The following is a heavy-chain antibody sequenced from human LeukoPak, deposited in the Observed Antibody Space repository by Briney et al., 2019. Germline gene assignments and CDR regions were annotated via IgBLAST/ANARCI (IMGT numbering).Heavy chain of an antibody. CDR1: GYSISSGYY. D-gene: IGHD3-10*01. CDR3: AREGRYYGSGSYSYY. Sequence: PSETLSLTCTVSGYSISSGYYWCWIRQPPGKGLEWIGSIYHSGSTYYNPSLKSRVTISVDTSKNQFSLKLSSVTAADTAVYYCAREGRYYGSGSYSYYWGQGTLVTVSS. J-gene: IGHJ4*02. V-gene: IGHV4-38-2*02. CDR2: IYHSGST.